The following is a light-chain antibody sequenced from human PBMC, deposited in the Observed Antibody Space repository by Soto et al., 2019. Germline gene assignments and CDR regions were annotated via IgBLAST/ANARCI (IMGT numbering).Light chain of an antibody. CDR1: DF. V-gene: IGLV2-14*01. CDR2: DVS. J-gene: IGLJ2*01. CDR3: SSYRSSSTDVV. Sequence: QSALTQPASVSGSPGQSITISCTGGDFVSWYQQHPGKAPKLMIYDVSNRPSGVSNRFSGSKSGNTASLTISGLQPEDEADYYCSSYRSSSTDVVFGGGTKLTVL.